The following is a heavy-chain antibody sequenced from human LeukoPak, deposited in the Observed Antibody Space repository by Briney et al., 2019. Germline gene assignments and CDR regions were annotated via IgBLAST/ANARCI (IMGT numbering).Heavy chain of an antibody. D-gene: IGHD5-18*01. Sequence: SETLSLTCTVSGGSVSDYYWSWIRQPPGKGLEWIGYIYYSGTTNYNPSLKSRLTISVDTSKNQFSLKPSSVTAADTAVYYCARGRKGYSSDFDCWGQGTLVTVSS. CDR3: ARGRKGYSSDFDC. V-gene: IGHV4-59*02. CDR2: IYYSGTT. J-gene: IGHJ4*02. CDR1: GGSVSDYY.